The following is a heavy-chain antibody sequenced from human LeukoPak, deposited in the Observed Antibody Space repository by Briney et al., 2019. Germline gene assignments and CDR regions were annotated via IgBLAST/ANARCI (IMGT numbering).Heavy chain of an antibody. J-gene: IGHJ6*04. V-gene: IGHV1-69*06. D-gene: IGHD1-1*01. CDR3: ARDSSTKYNWNDLLQRDYYYGMDV. CDR2: IIPIFGTA. CDR1: GGTFSSYA. Sequence: ASVKVSCKASGGTFSSYAISWVRQAPGQGLEWMGGIIPIFGTANYAQKFQGRVTITADKSTSTDYMELSSLRSEDTAVYYCARDSSTKYNWNDLLQRDYYYGMDVWGKGTTVTVSS.